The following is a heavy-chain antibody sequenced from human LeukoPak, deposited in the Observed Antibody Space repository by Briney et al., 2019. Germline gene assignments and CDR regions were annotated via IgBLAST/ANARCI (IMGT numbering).Heavy chain of an antibody. CDR2: IRYDGSNK. CDR1: GFTFSSYG. V-gene: IGHV3-30*02. CDR3: AKDLRQMATIDYYFDY. J-gene: IGHJ4*02. D-gene: IGHD5-24*01. Sequence: PGGSLRLSCAASGFTFSSYGMHWVRQAPGKGLEWVAFIRYDGSNKYYADSVKGRFTISRDNSKNTLYLHMNSLRAEDTAVYYFAKDLRQMATIDYYFDYWGQGTLVTVSS.